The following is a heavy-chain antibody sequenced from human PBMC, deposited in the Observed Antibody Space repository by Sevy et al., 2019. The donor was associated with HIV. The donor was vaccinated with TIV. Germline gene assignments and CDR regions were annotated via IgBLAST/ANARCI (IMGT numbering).Heavy chain of an antibody. V-gene: IGHV3-11*01. CDR3: ARDHTKLGYCSSTNCPADFDY. CDR2: ISNRGSNT. J-gene: IGHJ4*02. D-gene: IGHD2-2*01. CDR1: GFTFSDYF. Sequence: GGSLRLSCAASGFTFSDYFMTWIRQAPGRGLEWVAYISNRGSNTYYADFVKGRFTISRDNANNLLYLQMNSLRAEDTAVYYCARDHTKLGYCSSTNCPADFDYWGQGTLVTVSS.